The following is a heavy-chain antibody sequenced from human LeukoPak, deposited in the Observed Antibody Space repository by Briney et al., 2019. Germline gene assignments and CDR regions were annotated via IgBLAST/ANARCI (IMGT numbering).Heavy chain of an antibody. V-gene: IGHV4-4*07. CDR2: IYTSGST. CDR1: GGSISSYY. J-gene: IGHJ4*02. D-gene: IGHD1-26*01. Sequence: KPSETLSLTCTVSGGSISSYYWSWIRQPAGKGMEWIGRIYTSGSTNYNPSLKSRVTMSVDTSKNQFSLKLSSVTAADTAVYYCARGRMHSGSYQHYFDYWGQGTLVTVSS. CDR3: ARGRMHSGSYQHYFDY.